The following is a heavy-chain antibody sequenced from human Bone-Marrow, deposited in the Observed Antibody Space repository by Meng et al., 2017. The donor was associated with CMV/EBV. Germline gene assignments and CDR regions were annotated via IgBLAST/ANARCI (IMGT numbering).Heavy chain of an antibody. CDR1: GFTFSSYS. D-gene: IGHD3-22*01. V-gene: IGHV3-21*01. Sequence: GESLKISCAVSGFTFSSYSMNWVRQAPGKGLEWVSSISSSSSYIYYADSVKGRFTISRDNAKNSLSLQMTSLRAEDTAVYYCARDLDSSGYPPAAFDIWGQGKMVTV. J-gene: IGHJ3*02. CDR2: ISSSSSYI. CDR3: ARDLDSSGYPPAAFDI.